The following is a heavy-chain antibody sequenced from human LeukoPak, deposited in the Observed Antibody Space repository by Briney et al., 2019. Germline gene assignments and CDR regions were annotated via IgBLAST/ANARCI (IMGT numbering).Heavy chain of an antibody. Sequence: GRSLRLSCAASGFTFSNYGMHWVRQAPGKGLEWVALIWFDGRTKFHADSVKGRFTISRDNSKNTLFLQMNNLRAEDTALYYCAKGFSVRGRFDPWGQGTQVTVSS. CDR3: AKGFSVRGRFDP. D-gene: IGHD2-15*01. V-gene: IGHV3-33*06. CDR2: IWFDGRTK. J-gene: IGHJ5*02. CDR1: GFTFSNYG.